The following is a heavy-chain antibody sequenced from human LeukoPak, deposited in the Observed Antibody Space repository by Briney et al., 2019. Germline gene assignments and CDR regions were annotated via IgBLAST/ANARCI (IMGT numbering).Heavy chain of an antibody. CDR3: ARAYGTNGYFQLPINY. D-gene: IGHD3-22*01. CDR2: ITAGGETT. V-gene: IGHV3-23*01. Sequence: GGSLRLSCAASGFNFNNYAMSWVRQAPGKGLEWLSGITAGGETTHHVESVKGRFFISRDNSRNTLFLQLNSLRVEDTALYYCARAYGTNGYFQLPINYWGRGTLVTVSS. J-gene: IGHJ4*02. CDR1: GFNFNNYA.